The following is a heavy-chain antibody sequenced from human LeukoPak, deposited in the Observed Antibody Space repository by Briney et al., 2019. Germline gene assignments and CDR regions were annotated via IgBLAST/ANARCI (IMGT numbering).Heavy chain of an antibody. J-gene: IGHJ3*02. Sequence: SETLSLTCSVSGGSIGNYFWNWIRPPAGKAPEWIGRIYTSGTPNYNPSLRSRATISIDNSKSQFTLNLMSVTAADTAVYYCAMLSGGGVFDIWSPGTMVTVSS. CDR2: IYTSGTP. V-gene: IGHV4-4*07. D-gene: IGHD2-15*01. CDR1: GGSIGNYF. CDR3: AMLSGGGVFDI.